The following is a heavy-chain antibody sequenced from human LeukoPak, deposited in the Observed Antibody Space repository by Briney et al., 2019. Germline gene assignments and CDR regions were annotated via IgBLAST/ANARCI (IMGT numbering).Heavy chain of an antibody. CDR3: ASGGVNYKIAGP. D-gene: IGHD3-16*01. Sequence: SETLSLTCTVSGGSITSYYWSWIRQPPGKGLEWIGYIYYSGSTNYNPTLKSRVTISVDTSKNQFSLKLSSVTAADTAVYYCASGGVNYKIAGPWGQGALATVPS. V-gene: IGHV4-59*01. CDR2: IYYSGST. CDR1: GGSITSYY. J-gene: IGHJ5*02.